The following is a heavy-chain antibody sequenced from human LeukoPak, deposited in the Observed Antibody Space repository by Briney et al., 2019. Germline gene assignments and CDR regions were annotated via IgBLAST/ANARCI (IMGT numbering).Heavy chain of an antibody. CDR1: GGTFSSYA. CDR3: ARDPSSWHGDGFDY. J-gene: IGHJ4*02. CDR2: IIPIFGTA. Sequence: ASVKVSFKASGGTFSSYAISWVRQAPGQGLEWMGGIIPIFGTANYAQKFQGRVTITADESTSTAYMELSSLRSEDTAVYYCARDPSSWHGDGFDYWGQGTLVTVSS. V-gene: IGHV1-69*13. D-gene: IGHD6-13*01.